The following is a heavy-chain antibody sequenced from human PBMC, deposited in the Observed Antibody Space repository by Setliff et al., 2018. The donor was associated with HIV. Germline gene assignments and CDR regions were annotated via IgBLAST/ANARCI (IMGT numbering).Heavy chain of an antibody. CDR3: ARGSRSPLVNKFRVTPAFDY. CDR2: ISHSGST. CDR1: GGSFSGHY. Sequence: TLSLTCAVSGGSFSGHYWSWIRQTPGKGLEWIGDISHSGSTNYNPSLKSRVTISVDTSKNQFSLRLTSVTAADTAVYFCARGSRSPLVNKFRVTPAFDYWGQGTLVTVSS. J-gene: IGHJ4*01. D-gene: IGHD2-21*02. V-gene: IGHV4-34*01.